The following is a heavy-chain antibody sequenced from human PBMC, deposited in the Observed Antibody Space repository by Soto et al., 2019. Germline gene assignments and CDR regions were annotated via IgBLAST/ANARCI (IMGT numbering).Heavy chain of an antibody. CDR1: GGTFNTYT. Sequence: QVHLVQSGSEVKKPGSSVTVSGKASGGTFNTYTFSWVRQAPGQGLEWMGSILPIMGSVNYAHDFRGRLSITADPSTTTAYMELTSLTSHDTAIYYCARIPRYSYPTSDPLDNWGQGTLVTVSS. J-gene: IGHJ4*02. D-gene: IGHD2-15*01. V-gene: IGHV1-69*01. CDR2: ILPIMGSV. CDR3: ARIPRYSYPTSDPLDN.